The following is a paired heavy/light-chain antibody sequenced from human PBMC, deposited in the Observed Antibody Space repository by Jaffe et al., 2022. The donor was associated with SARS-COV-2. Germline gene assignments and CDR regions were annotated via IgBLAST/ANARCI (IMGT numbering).Light chain of an antibody. V-gene: IGKV1-17*01. CDR2: AAT. J-gene: IGKJ1*01. CDR3: LQHNSYPPT. CDR1: QGIRND. Sequence: DIQMTQSPSSLSASVGDRVTITCRASQGIRNDLGWYQQKPGKAPKRLIYAATSLQSGVPSRFSGSGSGTEFTLTISSLQPEDFATYYCLQHNSYPPTFGQGTKVEIK.
Heavy chain of an antibody. CDR3: ARSGYSSGWITYDFDY. J-gene: IGHJ4*02. CDR1: GFTFSNHA. V-gene: IGHV3-64*01. D-gene: IGHD6-19*01. Sequence: EVQLVESGGGLVQPGGSLRLSCVASGFTFSNHAMHWVRQAPGKGLEYVSTLSTNGVSAYYASSVKGRFTLSGDTSKNTLYLQMGSLRGEDMAIYYCARSGYSSGWITYDFDYRGQGTLVTVSS. CDR2: LSTNGVSA.